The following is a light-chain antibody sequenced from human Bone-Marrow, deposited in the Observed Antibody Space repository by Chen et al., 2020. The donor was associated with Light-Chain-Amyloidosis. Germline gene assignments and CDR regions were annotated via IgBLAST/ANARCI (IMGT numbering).Light chain of an antibody. CDR3: QQSYSTIT. V-gene: IGKV1-39*01. Sequence: DIQMTQSPSSLSASVGDRVTITCRASQSISRYLNWYQQKPGKAPKLLIYAASSLQSGVPSRFSGSGSGTDFSLTISSLQPEDVATYYCQQSYSTITFGQGTRLEI. J-gene: IGKJ5*01. CDR1: QSISRY. CDR2: AAS.